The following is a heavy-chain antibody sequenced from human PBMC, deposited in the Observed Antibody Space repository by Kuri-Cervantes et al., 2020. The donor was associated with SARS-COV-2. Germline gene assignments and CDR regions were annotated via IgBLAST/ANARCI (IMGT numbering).Heavy chain of an antibody. CDR3: AKDIGTRSTNFVTYDY. V-gene: IGHV3-30*18. CDR2: TSYDGSNA. Sequence: SCKASGYTFTSYYMHWVRQSPGKGLEWVAFTSYDGSNAYYADSVRGRFTVSRDNSKNTLSLQMNGLRAEDTAVYYCAKDIGTRSTNFVTYDYWGQGDLVTVSS. CDR1: GYTFTSYY. D-gene: IGHD2/OR15-2a*01. J-gene: IGHJ4*02.